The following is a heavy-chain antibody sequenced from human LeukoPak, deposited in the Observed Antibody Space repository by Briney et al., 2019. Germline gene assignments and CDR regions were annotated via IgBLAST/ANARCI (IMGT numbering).Heavy chain of an antibody. CDR1: GFTFSSYW. V-gene: IGHV3-7*04. CDR2: IKKDGSEK. CDR3: VRVLAATPAFDY. Sequence: PGGSLRLSCAASGFTFSSYWMSWVRQAPGKGLEWVANIKKDGSEKYYVDSVKGRFTISRDNAKNSLFLQMNSLRAEDTAVYYCVRVLAATPAFDYWGRGTLVTVSS. J-gene: IGHJ4*02. D-gene: IGHD2-15*01.